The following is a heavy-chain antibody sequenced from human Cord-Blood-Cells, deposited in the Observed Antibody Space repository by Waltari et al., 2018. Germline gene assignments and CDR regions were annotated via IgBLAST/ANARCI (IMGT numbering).Heavy chain of an antibody. CDR1: GYTFTSYA. CDR2: MNPNSGNT. J-gene: IGHJ5*02. D-gene: IGHD2-15*01. V-gene: IGHV1-8*03. CDR3: ARGGYCSGGSCYWFDP. Sequence: QVQLVQSGAEVKKPGASVKVSCKASGYTFTSYAINWVRQATGQGLEWMGWMNPNSGNTGYAQKFQGRVTITRNTSISTAYMELSSLRSEDTAVYYCARGGYCSGGSCYWFDPWGQGTLVTVSS.